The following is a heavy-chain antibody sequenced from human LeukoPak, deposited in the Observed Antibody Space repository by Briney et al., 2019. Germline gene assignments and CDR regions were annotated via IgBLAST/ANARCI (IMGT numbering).Heavy chain of an antibody. CDR2: INHSGST. J-gene: IGHJ4*02. Sequence: PSETLSLTCAVYGGSFSGYYWSWLRQPPGKGLEWIGEINHSGSTNYNPSLKSRVTISVDTSKNQFSLKLSSVTAADTAVYYCARGLRLLRYFDWLSGEYFDYWGQGTLVTVSS. CDR3: ARGLRLLRYFDWLSGEYFDY. V-gene: IGHV4-34*01. D-gene: IGHD3-9*01. CDR1: GGSFSGYY.